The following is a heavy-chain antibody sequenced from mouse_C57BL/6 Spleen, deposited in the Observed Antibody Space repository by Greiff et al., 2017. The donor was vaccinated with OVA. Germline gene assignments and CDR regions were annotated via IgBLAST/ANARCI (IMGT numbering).Heavy chain of an antibody. CDR1: GYSFTSYY. V-gene: IGHV1-66*01. Sequence: VQLQQSGPELVKPGASVKISCKASGYSFTSYYIHWVKQRPGQGLEWIGWIYPGSGNTKYNEKFKGKATLTADTSSSTAYMQLSSLTSEDSAVYYCARGGGDYFDYWGQGTTLTVSS. CDR3: ARGGGDYFDY. J-gene: IGHJ2*01. CDR2: IYPGSGNT.